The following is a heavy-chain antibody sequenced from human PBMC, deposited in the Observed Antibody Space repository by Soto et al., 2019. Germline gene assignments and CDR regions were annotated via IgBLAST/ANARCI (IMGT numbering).Heavy chain of an antibody. Sequence: QLQLQESGSGLVKPSQTLSLTCAVSGGSISSGGYSWSWIRQPPGKGLEWIGYIYHSVSTYYNPSLNSRVTRSVDRSKNQLSLKLSSVAAADTAVYYCARGLGGFFDYWGQGTRVTASS. J-gene: IGHJ4*02. CDR2: IYHSVST. CDR3: ARGLGGFFDY. V-gene: IGHV4-30-2*01. D-gene: IGHD3-16*01. CDR1: GGSISSGGYS.